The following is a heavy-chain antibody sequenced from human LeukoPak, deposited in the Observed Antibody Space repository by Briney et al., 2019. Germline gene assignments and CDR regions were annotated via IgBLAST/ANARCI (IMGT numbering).Heavy chain of an antibody. CDR3: ARAQTPVDYYGSGSYYSNDAFDI. Sequence: ASVKLSCKASGYTFTGYYMHWVRQAPGQGLEWMGWINPNSGGTNYAQKFQGWVTMTRDTSISTAYMELSRLRSDDTAVYYCARAQTPVDYYGSGSYYSNDAFDIWGQGTMVTVSS. CDR2: INPNSGGT. D-gene: IGHD3-10*01. J-gene: IGHJ3*02. CDR1: GYTFTGYY. V-gene: IGHV1-2*04.